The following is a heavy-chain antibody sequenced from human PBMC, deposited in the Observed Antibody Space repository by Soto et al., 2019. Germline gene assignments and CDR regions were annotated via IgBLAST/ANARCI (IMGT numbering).Heavy chain of an antibody. J-gene: IGHJ4*02. D-gene: IGHD2-2*01. V-gene: IGHV4-34*01. CDR2: INHSGST. Sequence: SETLSLTCAVYGGSFSGYYWSWIRQPPGKGLEWIGEINHSGSTNYNPSLKSRVTISXDXXXXXXXXXXXXXXXPDTXXYXXXXXANCSSTSCYVPVDYWGQGTLVTVSS. CDR1: GGSFSGYY. CDR3: XXXANCSSTSCYVPVDY.